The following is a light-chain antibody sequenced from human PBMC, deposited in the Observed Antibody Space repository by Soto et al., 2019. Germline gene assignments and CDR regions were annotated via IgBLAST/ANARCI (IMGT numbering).Light chain of an antibody. V-gene: IGKV1-5*03. CDR3: QQYNSYSS. Sequence: DIQMTQSPSTLSASVGDRVTITCRASQSIGSWLAWFQQKPGKAPKVLIYKASSLESGVPSRFSGSGSGTEFTLTISSLQPDDFATYYCQQYNSYSSFGQGTKVELK. CDR2: KAS. J-gene: IGKJ1*01. CDR1: QSIGSW.